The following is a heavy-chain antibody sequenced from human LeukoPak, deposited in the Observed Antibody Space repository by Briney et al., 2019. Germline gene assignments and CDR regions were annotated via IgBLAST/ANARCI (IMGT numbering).Heavy chain of an antibody. V-gene: IGHV4-59*03. J-gene: IGHJ4*02. D-gene: IGHD5-24*01. CDR2: ICDNGNT. Sequence: SETLSLTCTFSGGSFSPAHWSWIRQPPGKGLEWIGVICDNGNTDYNPSLRSRVTISVDTSKGQFSLKLSSLAAADTAVYYCATGRDPYKTGHWGQGTLVTVSS. CDR3: ATGRDPYKTGH. CDR1: GGSFSPAH.